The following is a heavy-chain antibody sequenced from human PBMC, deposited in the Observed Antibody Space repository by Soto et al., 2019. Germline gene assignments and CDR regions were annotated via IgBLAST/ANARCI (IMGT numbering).Heavy chain of an antibody. Sequence: EVQLLESGGGLVQPGGSLRLSCAASGFTFSSYAMSWVRQAPGKGLEWVSAISGSGGSTYYADSVKGRFTISRDNSKNTLYLQMNSLRAEDTAVYYCAKGSYYYDSSGYYYGPHDAFDIWGQGTMVTVSS. CDR1: GFTFSSYA. CDR3: AKGSYYYDSSGYYYGPHDAFDI. J-gene: IGHJ3*02. CDR2: ISGSGGST. D-gene: IGHD3-22*01. V-gene: IGHV3-23*01.